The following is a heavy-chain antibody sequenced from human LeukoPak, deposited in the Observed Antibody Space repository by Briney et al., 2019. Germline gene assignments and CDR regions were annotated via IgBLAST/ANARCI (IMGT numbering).Heavy chain of an antibody. CDR1: RFTFSNYG. V-gene: IGHV3-33*01. Sequence: PGGSLRLSCAASRFTFSNYGMHWVRQAPGKGLGWVALMWFDGSNEHYADSVKGRFTVSRDNSRKTMYLQMISLRAEDTGVYYCARDSLEWLSSLNGMDVWGQGTTVTVSS. J-gene: IGHJ6*02. CDR2: MWFDGSNE. D-gene: IGHD3-3*01. CDR3: ARDSLEWLSSLNGMDV.